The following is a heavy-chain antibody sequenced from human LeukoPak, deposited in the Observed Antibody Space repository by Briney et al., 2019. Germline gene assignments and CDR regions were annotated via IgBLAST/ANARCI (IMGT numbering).Heavy chain of an antibody. CDR2: ISGSGGST. J-gene: IGHJ3*02. Sequence: GGSLRLSCAASGFTFSSYAMSWVRQAPGKGLEWASAISGSGGSTYYTDSVKGRFTISRDDSKNTLYLQMNSLRAEDTAVYYCAKALGYCSSTSCSPHDAFDIWGQGTMVTVSS. CDR1: GFTFSSYA. V-gene: IGHV3-23*01. CDR3: AKALGYCSSTSCSPHDAFDI. D-gene: IGHD2-2*01.